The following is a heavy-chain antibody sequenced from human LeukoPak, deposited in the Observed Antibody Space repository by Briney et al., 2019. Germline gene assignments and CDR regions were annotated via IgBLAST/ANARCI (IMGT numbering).Heavy chain of an antibody. CDR3: ATGGYYYDSSGYHRDAFDI. D-gene: IGHD3-22*01. CDR2: FDPEDGET. J-gene: IGHJ3*02. Sequence: GASVKVSCKVSGYTLTELSMHWVRQAPGKGLEWMGGFDPEDGETIYAQKFQGRVTMTEDTSTDTAYMELSSLRSEDTAVYYCATGGYYYDSSGYHRDAFDIWGQGTMVTVSS. CDR1: GYTLTELS. V-gene: IGHV1-24*01.